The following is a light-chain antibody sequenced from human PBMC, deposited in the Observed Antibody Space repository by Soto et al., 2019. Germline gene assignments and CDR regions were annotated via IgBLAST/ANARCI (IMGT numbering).Light chain of an antibody. Sequence: AIQLTQSPSSLSASVGDRVTITCRASQGISSALAWYQQKPGKAPTLLIYDASSLESGVPSRFSGSGSGTDFTLTISSLQPEDVATYYCQQFNSYPIFGGGTKVEIK. V-gene: IGKV1-13*02. CDR1: QGISSA. J-gene: IGKJ4*01. CDR2: DAS. CDR3: QQFNSYPI.